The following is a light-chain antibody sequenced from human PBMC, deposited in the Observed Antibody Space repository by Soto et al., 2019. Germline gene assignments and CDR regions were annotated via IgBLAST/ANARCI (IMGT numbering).Light chain of an antibody. J-gene: IGKJ5*01. CDR2: AAS. Sequence: AIQMTQPPSSLSASVGARVTITCRASQGIRNDLGWYQQKPGKAPKLLIYAASSLQSGVPSRFSASGSGTDLTINFSSLQPEDCETYDGPQDYNYPFTFGRGTRREI. CDR1: QGIRND. CDR3: PQDYNYPFT. V-gene: IGKV1-6*01.